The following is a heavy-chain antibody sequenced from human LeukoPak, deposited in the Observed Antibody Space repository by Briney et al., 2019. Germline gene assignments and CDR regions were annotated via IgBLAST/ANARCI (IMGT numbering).Heavy chain of an antibody. CDR1: GFNFNKYD. CDR2: ITGRSDKT. V-gene: IGHV3-23*01. CDR3: AKGGWLDD. J-gene: IGHJ4*02. D-gene: IGHD6-19*01. Sequence: GGSLRLSCAASGFNFNKYDMTWARQAPGKGLEWVSTITGRSDKTYYTDSVKGRLVTSRDNSTDTLYLQMNSLRAEDTALYYCAKGGWLDDLGQGALVTVSS.